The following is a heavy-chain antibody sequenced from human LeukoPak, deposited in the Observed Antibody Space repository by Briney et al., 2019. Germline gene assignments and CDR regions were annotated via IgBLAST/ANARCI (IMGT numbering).Heavy chain of an antibody. CDR1: GGSISSYY. D-gene: IGHD1-26*01. CDR3: ARDTSGSYFWDTDAFDI. Sequence: PSETLSLTCTVSGGSISSYYWSWIRQPAGEGLEWIGRIYTSGSTNYNPSLKSRVTMSVDTSKNQFSLKLSSVTAADTAVYYCARDTSGSYFWDTDAFDIWGQGTMVTVSS. J-gene: IGHJ3*02. CDR2: IYTSGST. V-gene: IGHV4-4*07.